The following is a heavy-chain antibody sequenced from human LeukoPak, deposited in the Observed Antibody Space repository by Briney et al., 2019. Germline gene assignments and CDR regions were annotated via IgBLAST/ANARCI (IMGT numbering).Heavy chain of an antibody. J-gene: IGHJ4*02. CDR1: GFTFSRNW. CDR2: INSDGSST. D-gene: IGHD3-22*01. Sequence: GESLRLSCAASGFTFSRNWMHWVRQAPGKGLVWVSRINSDGSSTSYADSVKGRFTISRENAKNTLYLQMNSLRAEDTAVYYCARVAAWDSSGYLFDYWGQGTLVTVSS. V-gene: IGHV3-74*01. CDR3: ARVAAWDSSGYLFDY.